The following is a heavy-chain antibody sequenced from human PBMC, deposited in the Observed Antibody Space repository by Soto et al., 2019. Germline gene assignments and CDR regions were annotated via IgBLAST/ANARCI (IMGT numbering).Heavy chain of an antibody. J-gene: IGHJ6*02. V-gene: IGHV1-69*13. CDR3: ASSLVGATTYYYYYYGMDV. Sequence: SVKVSCNASGGTFSSYAISWVRQAPGQGLEWMGGIIPIFGTANYAQKFQGRVTITADESTSTAYMELSSLRSEDTAVYYCASSLVGATTYYYYYYGMDVWGQGTTVTVSS. D-gene: IGHD1-26*01. CDR2: IIPIFGTA. CDR1: GGTFSSYA.